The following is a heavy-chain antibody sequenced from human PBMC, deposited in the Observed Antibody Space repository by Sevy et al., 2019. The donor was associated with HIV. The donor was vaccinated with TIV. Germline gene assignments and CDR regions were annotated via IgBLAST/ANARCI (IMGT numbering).Heavy chain of an antibody. CDR1: GFTFSTYT. CDR2: ISSSSNYI. V-gene: IGHV3-21*01. CDR3: ARPYGSGSWEAFDI. J-gene: IGHJ3*02. D-gene: IGHD3-10*01. Sequence: GGSLRISCAASGFTFSTYTMNWVRQAPGKGLEWVSSISSSSNYIYYADSVKGRFTISRDNAKNSLYLQMNSLRAEDTDVYYCARPYGSGSWEAFDIRGQGTMVTVSS.